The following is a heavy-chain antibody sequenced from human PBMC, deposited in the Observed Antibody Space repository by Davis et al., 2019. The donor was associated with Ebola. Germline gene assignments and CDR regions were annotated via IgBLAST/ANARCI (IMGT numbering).Heavy chain of an antibody. CDR1: AFTFGTYG. Sequence: LSLTCAAFAFTFGTYGMHWVRQAPGKGLEWVASMSYDGRHTSYIDSVKGRFTISRDNSKNTLYLQMSSLRAEDTAMYYCARDGLPAALNFWGQGTLVTVSS. CDR3: ARDGLPAALNF. V-gene: IGHV3-30*03. CDR2: MSYDGRHT. J-gene: IGHJ4*02. D-gene: IGHD2-2*01.